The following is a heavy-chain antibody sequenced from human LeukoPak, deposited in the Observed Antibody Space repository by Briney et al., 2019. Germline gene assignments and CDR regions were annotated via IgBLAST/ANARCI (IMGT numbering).Heavy chain of an antibody. CDR2: ISGGGGST. CDR3: AKGGKWDVTPFDY. CDR1: GFTFSSYT. J-gene: IGHJ4*02. Sequence: GGSLRLSCAASGFTFSSYTMSWVRQAPGKGLEWVSTISGGGGSTYYADSVKGRFTISRDNSKNTLYLQVNSLRAEDTAVYYCAKGGKWDVTPFDYWGQGTLVTVSS. V-gene: IGHV3-23*01. D-gene: IGHD1-26*01.